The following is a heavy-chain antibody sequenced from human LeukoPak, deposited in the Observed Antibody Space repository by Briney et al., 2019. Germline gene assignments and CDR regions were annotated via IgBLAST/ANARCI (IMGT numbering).Heavy chain of an antibody. D-gene: IGHD6-19*01. Sequence: GESLKISCKGSGYSFTSYWIGWVRQMPGKGLEWMGIIYPGDPDTRYSPSFQGQVTISADKSISTAYLQWSSLTASDTAMYYCARQSGWYPADFDYWGQGTLVTVSS. V-gene: IGHV5-51*01. J-gene: IGHJ4*02. CDR2: IYPGDPDT. CDR1: GYSFTSYW. CDR3: ARQSGWYPADFDY.